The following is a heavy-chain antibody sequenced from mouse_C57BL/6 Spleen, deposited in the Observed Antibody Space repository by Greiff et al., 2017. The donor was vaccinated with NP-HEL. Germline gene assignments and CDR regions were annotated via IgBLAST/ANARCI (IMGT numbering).Heavy chain of an antibody. D-gene: IGHD2-4*01. J-gene: IGHJ3*01. CDR3: ARRYYDYDGGAWFAY. Sequence: EVKLMESGGDLVKPGGSLKLSCAASGFTFSSYGMSWVRQTPDKRLEWVATISSGGSYTYYPDSVKGRFTISRDNAKNTLYLQMSSLKSEDTARYYCARRYYDYDGGAWFAYWGQGTLVTVSA. V-gene: IGHV5-6*02. CDR2: ISSGGSYT. CDR1: GFTFSSYG.